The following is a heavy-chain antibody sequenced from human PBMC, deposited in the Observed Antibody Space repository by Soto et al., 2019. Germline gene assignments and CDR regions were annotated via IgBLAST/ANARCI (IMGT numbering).Heavy chain of an antibody. CDR3: ARDLSRDY. J-gene: IGHJ4*02. Sequence: EVQLVESGGGLVQPGGSLRLSCAASGITVSSNYMSWVRQAPGKGLEWVSIIFSGGSTYYADSVKGRFTISRHNSKNTLYLQMNDLRTEYTAVYYCARDLSRDYWGQGTLVTVSS. V-gene: IGHV3-53*04. CDR1: GITVSSNY. CDR2: IFSGGST.